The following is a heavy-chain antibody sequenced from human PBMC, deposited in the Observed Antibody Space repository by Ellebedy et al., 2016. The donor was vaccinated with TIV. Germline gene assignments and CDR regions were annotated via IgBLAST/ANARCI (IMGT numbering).Heavy chain of an antibody. J-gene: IGHJ6*02. V-gene: IGHV3-33*01. Sequence: PGGSLRLSCAASGFTFSSYGMHWVRQAPGKGLEWVAVIWYDGSNKYYADSVKGRFTISRDNSKNTLYLQMNSLRAEDTAVYYCAREGVGYCSSTSCSSYGMDVWGQGTTVTVSS. CDR1: GFTFSSYG. D-gene: IGHD2-2*01. CDR2: IWYDGSNK. CDR3: AREGVGYCSSTSCSSYGMDV.